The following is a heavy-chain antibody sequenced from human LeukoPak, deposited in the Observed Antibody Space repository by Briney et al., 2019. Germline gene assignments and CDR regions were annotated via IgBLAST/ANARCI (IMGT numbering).Heavy chain of an antibody. V-gene: IGHV3-23*01. Sequence: GGSLRLSCAASGFTFSSYAMSWVRQAPGEGLEWVSAISGNGGSTYYADSVKGRFTISRDNSKNTLYLQMNSLRAEDTAVYYCAKAYGAWRILSDYWGQGTLVTVSS. CDR2: ISGNGGST. CDR1: GFTFSSYA. CDR3: AKAYGAWRILSDY. J-gene: IGHJ4*02. D-gene: IGHD1-26*01.